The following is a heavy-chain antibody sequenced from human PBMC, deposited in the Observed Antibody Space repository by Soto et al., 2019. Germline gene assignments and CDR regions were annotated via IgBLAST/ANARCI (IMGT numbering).Heavy chain of an antibody. Sequence: SGPTLVNPTQTLTLTCTFSGFSLSTSGVGVGWIRQPPGKALEWLALIYRNDDKRYSPSLKSRLTITKDTSKNQVVLTMTNMDPVDTATYYCARQKVAYNWNYLNWFDPWGKGTLVTVYS. D-gene: IGHD1-7*01. CDR2: IYRNDDK. J-gene: IGHJ5*02. CDR1: GFSLSTSGVG. V-gene: IGHV2-5*01. CDR3: ARQKVAYNWNYLNWFDP.